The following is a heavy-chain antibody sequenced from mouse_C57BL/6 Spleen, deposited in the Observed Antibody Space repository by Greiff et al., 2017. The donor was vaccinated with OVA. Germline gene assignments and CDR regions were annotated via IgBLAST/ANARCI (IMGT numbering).Heavy chain of an antibody. CDR3: ARKGDGNSPFAY. V-gene: IGHV1-63*01. CDR1: GYTFTNYW. D-gene: IGHD2-1*01. Sequence: VQLQQSGAELVRPGTSVKMSCKASGYTFTNYWIGWAKQRPGHGLEWIGDIYPGGGYTNYNEKFKGKATLTADKSSSTAYMQFSILTSEDSAIYYCARKGDGNSPFAYWGQGTLVTVSA. J-gene: IGHJ3*01. CDR2: IYPGGGYT.